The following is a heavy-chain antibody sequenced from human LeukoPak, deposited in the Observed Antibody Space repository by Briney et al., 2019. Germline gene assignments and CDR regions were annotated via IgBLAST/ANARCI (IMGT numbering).Heavy chain of an antibody. V-gene: IGHV4-31*03. CDR2: IYYSGST. J-gene: IGHJ5*02. CDR1: GGSIGSGGYY. CDR3: ARRSSSSRWFDP. D-gene: IGHD6-6*01. Sequence: SQTLSLTCTVSGGSIGSGGYYWSWIRQHPGKGLEWLGYIYYSGSTNYNPSLKSRVTISLDTSKNQFSLKLSSVTAADTAVYYCARRSSSSRWFDPWGQGTLVTVSS.